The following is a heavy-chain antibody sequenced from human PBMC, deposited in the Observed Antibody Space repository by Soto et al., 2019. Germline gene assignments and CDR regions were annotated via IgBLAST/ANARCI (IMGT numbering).Heavy chain of an antibody. D-gene: IGHD6-13*01. V-gene: IGHV1-69*13. Sequence: ASVKVSCKASGGTFSSYAISWVRQAPGQGLEWMGGIIPIFGTANYAQKFQGRVTITADESTSTAYMELSSLRSEETAVYYCARIAAAGNDYWGQGTLVTVSS. CDR3: ARIAAAGNDY. CDR1: GGTFSSYA. CDR2: IIPIFGTA. J-gene: IGHJ4*02.